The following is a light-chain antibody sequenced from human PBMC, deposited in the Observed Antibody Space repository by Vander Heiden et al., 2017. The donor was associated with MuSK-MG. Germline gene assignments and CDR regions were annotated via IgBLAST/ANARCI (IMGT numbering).Light chain of an antibody. J-gene: IGKJ1*01. V-gene: IGKV4-1*01. CDR3: QQYYDIPWT. Sequence: DIVMTQSPDFLAVSLGERAPIHCKSRQTVFYGSNNKNYLAWYQQKAGQPPKLLIYWASSRESGVPDRFSGSGSGTDFTLTINSLQAEDVAVYYCQQYYDIPWTFGQGTKVEIK. CDR2: WAS. CDR1: QTVFYGSNNKNY.